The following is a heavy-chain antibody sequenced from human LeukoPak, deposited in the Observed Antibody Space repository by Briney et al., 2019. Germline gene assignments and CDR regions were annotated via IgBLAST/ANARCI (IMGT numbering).Heavy chain of an antibody. CDR2: IYYSGST. D-gene: IGHD3-16*02. V-gene: IGHV4-39*01. CDR1: GGSISSSSYY. CDR3: ARHADDYDYVWGSYRGYYFDY. J-gene: IGHJ4*02. Sequence: PSETLSLTCTVSGGSISSSSYYWGWIRQPPGKGLEWIGSIYYSGSTYYNPSLKSRVTISVDTSKNQFSLKLSSVTAADTAVYYCARHADDYDYVWGSYRGYYFDYWGRGTLVTVSS.